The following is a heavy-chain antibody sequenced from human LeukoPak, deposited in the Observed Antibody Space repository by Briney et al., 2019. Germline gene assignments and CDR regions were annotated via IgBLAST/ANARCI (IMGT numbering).Heavy chain of an antibody. J-gene: IGHJ4*02. CDR2: ISSSTGII. CDR3: ARAYSYGNDY. D-gene: IGHD5-18*01. Sequence: PGGPLRLSCAASGFAFNSYWMSWVRQAPGKGLEWVSQISSSTGIIYYADSVKGRFTISRDNAKNSLYLQMNSLRAEDTAVYYCARAYSYGNDYWGQGTLVTVSS. V-gene: IGHV3-48*01. CDR1: GFAFNSYW.